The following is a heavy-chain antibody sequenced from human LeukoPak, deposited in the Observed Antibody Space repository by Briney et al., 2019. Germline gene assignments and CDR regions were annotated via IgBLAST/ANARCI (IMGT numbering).Heavy chain of an antibody. V-gene: IGHV1-69*05. Sequence: SVKVSCKASGGTFSSYAISWVRQAPGQGLGWMGRIIPIFGTANYAQKFQGRVTITTDESTSTAYMELSSLRSEDTAVYYCARALTRPYGDPTKDAFDIWGQGTMVTVSS. CDR2: IIPIFGTA. CDR3: ARALTRPYGDPTKDAFDI. D-gene: IGHD4-17*01. J-gene: IGHJ3*02. CDR1: GGTFSSYA.